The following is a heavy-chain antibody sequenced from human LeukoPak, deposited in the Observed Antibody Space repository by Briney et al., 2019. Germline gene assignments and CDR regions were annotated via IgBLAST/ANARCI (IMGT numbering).Heavy chain of an antibody. J-gene: IGHJ4*02. CDR2: IYYSGST. CDR1: GGSISSSSYY. CDR3: ARDAYYYDSSGYYYLDY. Sequence: SETLSLTCTVSGGSISSSSYYWGWIRQPPGKGLEWIGSIYYSGSTYYNPSLKSRVTISVDTSKNQFSLKLSSVTAADTAVYYCARDAYYYDSSGYYYLDYWGQGTLVTVSS. D-gene: IGHD3-22*01. V-gene: IGHV4-39*02.